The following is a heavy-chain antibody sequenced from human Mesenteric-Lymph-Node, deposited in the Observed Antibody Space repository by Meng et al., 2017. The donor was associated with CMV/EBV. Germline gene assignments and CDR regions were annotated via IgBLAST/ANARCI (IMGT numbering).Heavy chain of an antibody. D-gene: IGHD1-1*01. CDR3: GRGQQTFDP. J-gene: IGHJ5*02. V-gene: IGHV1-2*06. CDR1: GYSFTGYS. Sequence: QVQLVQSGAEGKKPGASVKVPCKASGYSFTGYSIHWVRQAPGQGLEWMGRISPNTGDTIYEENFQGRVTMTRDTSINTAYMELSSLTSDDTAVYYCGRGQQTFDPWGQGTLVTVSS. CDR2: ISPNTGDT.